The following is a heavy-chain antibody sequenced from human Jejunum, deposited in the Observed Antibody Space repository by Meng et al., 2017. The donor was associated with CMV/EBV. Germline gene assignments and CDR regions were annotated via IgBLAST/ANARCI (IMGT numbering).Heavy chain of an antibody. CDR3: ARGLYQPVWFDP. CDR2: INTDGST. Sequence: CAASGFPVSTNYMSWCRRAPGRGLEGVSVINTDGSTYYADSVKGRFTISRDNSKNTLYLQMNSRRAEDTAVYYCARGLYQPVWFDPWGQGTLVTVSS. V-gene: IGHV3-66*02. D-gene: IGHD2-2*02. J-gene: IGHJ5*02. CDR1: GFPVSTNY.